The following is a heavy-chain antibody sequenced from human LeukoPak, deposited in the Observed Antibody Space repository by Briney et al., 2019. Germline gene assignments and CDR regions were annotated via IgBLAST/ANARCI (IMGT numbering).Heavy chain of an antibody. CDR3: ATAAENYYFDY. CDR1: GGSISSGNW. Sequence: NSSGTLSLTCAVTGGSISSGNWWSWVRQPPGKGLEWIGEIYHSGTANYKPSLKSRVTMSVDKSKNQFALKLTSVTAADTAVYYCATAAENYYFDYWGQGTLVTVSS. CDR2: IYHSGTA. J-gene: IGHJ4*02. D-gene: IGHD2-2*01. V-gene: IGHV4-4*02.